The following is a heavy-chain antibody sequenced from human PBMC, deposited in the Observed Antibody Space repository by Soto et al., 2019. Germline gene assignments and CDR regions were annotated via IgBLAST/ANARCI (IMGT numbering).Heavy chain of an antibody. CDR2: IYYSGST. CDR1: GGSISSYY. D-gene: IGHD3-3*01. CDR3: ARVGGPDVLRFLEWSQGWFDP. Sequence: KPSETLSLTCTVSGGSISSYYWSWIRQPPGKGLEWIGYIYYSGSTNYNPSLKSRVTISVDTSKNQFSLKLSSVTAADTAVYYCARVGGPDVLRFLEWSQGWFDPWGQGTLVTVSS. V-gene: IGHV4-59*01. J-gene: IGHJ5*02.